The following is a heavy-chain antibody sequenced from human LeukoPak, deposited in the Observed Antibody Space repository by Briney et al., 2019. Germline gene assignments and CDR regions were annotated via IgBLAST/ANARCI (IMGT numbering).Heavy chain of an antibody. CDR2: ISGRDGNT. Sequence: GGSLRLSCAASGFTFSSYAMSWVRQAPGKGLEWVSGISGRDGNTYYADSVKGRFTISRDNSKNTLYLQMISLRVEDTAIYYCAKDRIVMSGLFDYRGQGTLVTVSS. CDR1: GFTFSSYA. J-gene: IGHJ4*02. CDR3: AKDRIVMSGLFDY. V-gene: IGHV3-23*01. D-gene: IGHD6-19*01.